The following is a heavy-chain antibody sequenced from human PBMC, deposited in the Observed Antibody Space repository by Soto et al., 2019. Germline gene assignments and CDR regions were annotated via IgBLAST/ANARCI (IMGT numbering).Heavy chain of an antibody. Sequence: PGGSLRLSCAASGFTFSSYGMHWVRQAPGKGLEWVAVIWYDGSNKYYADSVKGRFTISRDNSKNTLYLQMNSLRAEDTAVYYCARHPERIAEIGWFDPWRQGTLVTVSS. CDR3: ARHPERIAEIGWFDP. J-gene: IGHJ5*02. D-gene: IGHD6-13*01. CDR2: IWYDGSNK. CDR1: GFTFSSYG. V-gene: IGHV3-33*01.